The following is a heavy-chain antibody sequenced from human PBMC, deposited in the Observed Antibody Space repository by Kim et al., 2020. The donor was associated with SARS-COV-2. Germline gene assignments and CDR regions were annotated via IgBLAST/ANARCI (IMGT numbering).Heavy chain of an antibody. CDR2: ISWNSGSI. Sequence: GGSLRLSCAASGFTFGSYAMHWVRQAPGKGLEWVSGISWNSGSICYADSVKGRFTISRDNAKNSLYLQMNSLRAEDTALYYCAKASHYYGSGSYYNVWSVIMGFDIWGQGTMVTVSS. CDR1: GFTFGSYA. CDR3: AKASHYYGSGSYYNVWSVIMGFDI. J-gene: IGHJ3*02. D-gene: IGHD3-10*01. V-gene: IGHV3-9*01.